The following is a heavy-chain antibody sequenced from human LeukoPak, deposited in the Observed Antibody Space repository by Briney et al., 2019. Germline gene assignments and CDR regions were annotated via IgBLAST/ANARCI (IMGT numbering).Heavy chain of an antibody. CDR1: GYTFTNYY. D-gene: IGHD3-3*01. CDR2: FNPSGGGT. J-gene: IGHJ6*03. V-gene: IGHV1-46*01. CDR3: ARGGHQASGLRIPYYYYMDV. Sequence: ASVQVSCKASGYTFTNYYLHWVRQAPGQGLEWMGIFNPSGGGTSYAQKFQGRITMTRDMSTRTVYMELNSLRSEDTAVYYCARGGHQASGLRIPYYYYMDVWGKGTTVTVSS.